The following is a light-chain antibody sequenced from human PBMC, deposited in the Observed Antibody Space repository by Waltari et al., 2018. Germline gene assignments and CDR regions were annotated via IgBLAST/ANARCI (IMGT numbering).Light chain of an antibody. CDR1: LLHSNGYNY. J-gene: IGKJ2*01. CDR2: LGS. CDR3: MQALKTPPRNT. Sequence: LLHSNGYNYLDWYLQNPGQAPQLLIYLGSNRASGVPDRFSGSGSGTDFTLKISRVEAEDVGVYYCMQALKTPPRNTFGQGTKLEIK. V-gene: IGKV2-28*01.